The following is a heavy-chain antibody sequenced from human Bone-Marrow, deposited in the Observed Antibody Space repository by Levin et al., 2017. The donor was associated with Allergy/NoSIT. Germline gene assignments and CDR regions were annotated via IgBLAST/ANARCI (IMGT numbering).Heavy chain of an antibody. CDR3: ARDRDFYYGSGSRDNGMDV. CDR2: IFYTAVP. CDR1: RDSIRKYY. D-gene: IGHD3-10*01. J-gene: IGHJ6*02. Sequence: SQTLSLTCTVSRDSIRKYYWNWIRQSPGKGLEWIGYIFYTAVPNYNPSLGSRLTISTDMSKSQISLTLTSVTAADTAVYYCARDRDFYYGSGSRDNGMDVWGLGTTVTVSS. V-gene: IGHV4-59*01.